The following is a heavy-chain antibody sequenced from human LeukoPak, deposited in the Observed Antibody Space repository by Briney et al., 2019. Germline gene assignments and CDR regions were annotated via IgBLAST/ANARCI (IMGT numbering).Heavy chain of an antibody. CDR2: INPNSGGT. J-gene: IGHJ4*02. Sequence: ASVKVSCKASGYTFTGYYMHWVRQAPGQGLEWMGWINPNSGGTNYAQKFQGRVTMTRDTSISTAYMELSRLRSDDTAVYYCARVNYYDSSGRRRPFDYWGQGTLVTVSS. CDR1: GYTFTGYY. CDR3: ARVNYYDSSGRRRPFDY. V-gene: IGHV1-2*02. D-gene: IGHD3-22*01.